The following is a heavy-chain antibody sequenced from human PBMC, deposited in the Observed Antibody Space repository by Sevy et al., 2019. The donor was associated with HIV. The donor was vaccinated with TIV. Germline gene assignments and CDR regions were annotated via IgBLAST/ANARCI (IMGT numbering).Heavy chain of an antibody. CDR3: GKGGGGHYDPDEIGYYFYYYNMDV. CDR2: ISGSGSRT. Sequence: GGSLRLSCAVSGFSFDSYGMTWVRQAPGKGLEWVSGISGSGSRTYYADSVKGRFIISRDNSKNTLDLQMNSLRSEDTGIYLCGKGGGGHYDPDEIGYYFYYYNMDVWGKGTTVTVSS. CDR1: GFSFDSYG. D-gene: IGHD3-22*01. J-gene: IGHJ6*03. V-gene: IGHV3-23*01.